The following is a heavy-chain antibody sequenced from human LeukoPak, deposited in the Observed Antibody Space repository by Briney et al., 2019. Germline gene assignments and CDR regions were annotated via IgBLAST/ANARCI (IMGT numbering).Heavy chain of an antibody. CDR2: IYPGDSDT. Sequence: GESLKISCKGSGYSFTSYWIGWVRQMPGKGLEWMGIIYPGDSDTRYSPSFQGQVTISADTSISTAYLQWSSLKASDTAMYYCARRSDSSGYYYVKAFDYWGQGTLVTVSS. D-gene: IGHD3-22*01. V-gene: IGHV5-51*01. CDR1: GYSFTSYW. CDR3: ARRSDSSGYYYVKAFDY. J-gene: IGHJ4*02.